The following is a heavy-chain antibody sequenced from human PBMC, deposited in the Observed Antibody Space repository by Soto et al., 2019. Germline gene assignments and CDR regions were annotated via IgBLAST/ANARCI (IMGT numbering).Heavy chain of an antibody. V-gene: IGHV4-59*02. CDR1: DDSVHSYY. CDR2: VYYSGST. J-gene: IGHJ4*02. CDR3: ARAETSGIHYFDY. D-gene: IGHD6-13*01. Sequence: PSETLSLTCTVSDDSVHSYYWSWMRQPPGKGLECMGYVYYSGSTNYNPSLKSRVTISVDTSKNQISLRLKSVTAADTAVYDCARAETSGIHYFDYWGQGSMVTV.